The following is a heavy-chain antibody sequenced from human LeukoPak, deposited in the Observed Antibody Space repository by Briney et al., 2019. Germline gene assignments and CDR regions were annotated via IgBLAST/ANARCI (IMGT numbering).Heavy chain of an antibody. CDR1: GFTFDDYA. Sequence: PGGSLRLSCAASGFTFDDYAMHWVRQAPGKGLEWVSDISWNSGSVGYADSVKGRFTISRDNAKNSLYLQMNSLRAEDTALYYCVKDIKYCSSTSCYGDYYYGMDVWGQGTTVTVSS. CDR3: VKDIKYCSSTSCYGDYYYGMDV. J-gene: IGHJ6*02. V-gene: IGHV3-9*01. D-gene: IGHD2-2*01. CDR2: ISWNSGSV.